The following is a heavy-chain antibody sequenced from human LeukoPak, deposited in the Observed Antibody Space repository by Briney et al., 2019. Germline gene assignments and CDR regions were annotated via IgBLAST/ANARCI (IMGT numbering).Heavy chain of an antibody. D-gene: IGHD3-16*01. CDR2: IYSGGST. V-gene: IGHV3-66*01. Sequence: PGGSLRLSCAASGFTVSSNYMSWVRQAPGKGLEWVSVIYSGGSTYYADSVKGRFTISRDNSKNTLYLQMNSLRAGDTAVYYCARSLLIPRLGYAFDIWGQGTMVTVSS. CDR1: GFTVSSNY. J-gene: IGHJ3*02. CDR3: ARSLLIPRLGYAFDI.